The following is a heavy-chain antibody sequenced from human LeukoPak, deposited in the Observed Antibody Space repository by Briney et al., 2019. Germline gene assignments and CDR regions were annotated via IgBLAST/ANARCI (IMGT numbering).Heavy chain of an antibody. CDR1: GYSFTSYW. CDR3: ARRGSSWYSYYYYYGMDV. D-gene: IGHD6-13*01. CDR2: IYPGDSDT. Sequence: GESLKISCKGSGYSFTSYWIGWVRQMPGKGLEWMGIIYPGDSDTRYSPSFQGQVTISADKSISTAYLQWSSLKASDTAMYYCARRGSSWYSYYYYYGMDVWGQGTTVTVSS. J-gene: IGHJ6*02. V-gene: IGHV5-51*01.